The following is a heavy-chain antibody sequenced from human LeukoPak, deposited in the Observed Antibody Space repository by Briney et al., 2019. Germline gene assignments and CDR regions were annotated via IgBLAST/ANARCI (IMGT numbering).Heavy chain of an antibody. CDR2: MNPNGGNT. D-gene: IGHD3-10*01. J-gene: IGHJ3*02. V-gene: IGHV1-8*01. CDR1: GYTFTSYD. Sequence: ASVKVSCKASGYTFTSYDINWVRQATGQGLEWMGWMNPNGGNTGYAQKFQGRVTMTRNTSISTAYMELSSLRSEDTAVYYCARERDYYGSGTLAFDIWGQGTMVTVSS. CDR3: ARERDYYGSGTLAFDI.